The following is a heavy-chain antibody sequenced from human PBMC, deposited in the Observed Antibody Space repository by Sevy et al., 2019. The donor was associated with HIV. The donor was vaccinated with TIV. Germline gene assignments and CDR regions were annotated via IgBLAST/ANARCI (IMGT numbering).Heavy chain of an antibody. CDR3: AVRYCSGGSCYWPFDY. CDR2: IIPIFGTA. Sequence: ASVKVSCKASGGTFSSYAISWVRQAPGQGLEWMGGIIPIFGTANYAQKFQGRVTITVDKSTSTAYMELSSLRSEDTAVYYCAVRYCSGGSCYWPFDYWGQGTLVTVSS. CDR1: GGTFSSYA. J-gene: IGHJ4*02. D-gene: IGHD2-15*01. V-gene: IGHV1-69*06.